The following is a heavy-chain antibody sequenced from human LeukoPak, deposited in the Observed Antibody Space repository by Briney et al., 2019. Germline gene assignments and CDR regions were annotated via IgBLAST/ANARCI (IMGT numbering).Heavy chain of an antibody. CDR1: GGTFTSDD. CDR2: MNPNSGKT. Sequence: ASVEVSCKASGGTFTSDDINWVRQATGLGLEWMGWMNPNSGKTGYAQKFQGRVTLTRNTAMGTAYMELSNLRSEDTAVYYCASEYCPNTTCYWGGLGVWGQGTTVTVSS. J-gene: IGHJ6*02. CDR3: ASEYCPNTTCYWGGLGV. D-gene: IGHD2-2*01. V-gene: IGHV1-8*01.